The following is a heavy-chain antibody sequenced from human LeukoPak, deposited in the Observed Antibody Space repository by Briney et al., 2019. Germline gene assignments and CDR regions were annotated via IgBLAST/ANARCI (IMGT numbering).Heavy chain of an antibody. Sequence: GSLRLSCAASGFTFSSNGMHWVRQAPGRGLEWVAVISYDGSNKYYADSVKGRFTISRDNSKNTLYLQMNSLRAEDTAVYYCAKGSITMIVVAPLDYWGQGTLVTVSS. V-gene: IGHV3-30*18. CDR1: GFTFSSNG. J-gene: IGHJ4*02. CDR2: ISYDGSNK. CDR3: AKGSITMIVVAPLDY. D-gene: IGHD3-22*01.